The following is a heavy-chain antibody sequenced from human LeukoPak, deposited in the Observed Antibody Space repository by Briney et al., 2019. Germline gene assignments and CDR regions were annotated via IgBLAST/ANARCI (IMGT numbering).Heavy chain of an antibody. CDR3: ARLRWDSSGSPPYFDY. V-gene: IGHV4-30-4*08. Sequence: SQTLSLTCTVSGGSISSGDYYWSWIRQPPGKGLEWIGCIYYSGSTYYNPSLKSRVTISVDTSKNQFSLKLSSVTAADTAVYYCARLRWDSSGSPPYFDYWGQGTLVTVSS. D-gene: IGHD6-19*01. CDR1: GGSISSGDYY. J-gene: IGHJ4*02. CDR2: IYYSGST.